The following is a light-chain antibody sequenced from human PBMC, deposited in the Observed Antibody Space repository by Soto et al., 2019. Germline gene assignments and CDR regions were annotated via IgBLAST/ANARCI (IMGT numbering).Light chain of an antibody. V-gene: IGKV1-39*01. J-gene: IGKJ2*01. CDR1: QSISSY. CDR3: KQSYSTLYT. CDR2: AAS. Sequence: DIQMTQSPSSLSASVGDRVTITCRASQSISSYLNWYQQKPGKAPKLLIYAASSLQSGVPSRFSGSGSGTDFTLTTSSLQPEDFATYYCKQSYSTLYTFGQGTKVDIK.